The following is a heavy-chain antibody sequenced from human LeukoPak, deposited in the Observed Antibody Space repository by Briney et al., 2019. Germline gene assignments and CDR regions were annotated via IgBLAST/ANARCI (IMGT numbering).Heavy chain of an antibody. CDR2: ISSSSSYI. CDR3: ASRRYSSGWFDDY. CDR1: GFTFSSYS. D-gene: IGHD6-19*01. V-gene: IGHV3-21*01. J-gene: IGHJ4*02. Sequence: GGSLRLSCAASGFTFSSYSMNWARQAPGKGLEWVSSISSSSSYIYYADSVKGRFTISRDNAKNSLYLQMNSLRAEDTAVYYCASRRYSSGWFDDYWGQGTLVTVSS.